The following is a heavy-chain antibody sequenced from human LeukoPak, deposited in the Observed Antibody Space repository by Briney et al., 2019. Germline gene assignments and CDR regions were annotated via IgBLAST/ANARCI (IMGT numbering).Heavy chain of an antibody. V-gene: IGHV4-59*03. CDR1: GASITDAY. CDR3: AKVKGGYFYALDS. D-gene: IGHD5-12*01. CDR2: IYYRGGT. Sequence: SETLSPICNVSGASITDAYWSWLRQPPGKGLEWIGYIYYRGGTNYNPSLKSRVAISLDTSKNQFALSLSSVTAADTAVYYCAKVKGGYFYALDSWGQGTLVTVHS. J-gene: IGHJ4*02.